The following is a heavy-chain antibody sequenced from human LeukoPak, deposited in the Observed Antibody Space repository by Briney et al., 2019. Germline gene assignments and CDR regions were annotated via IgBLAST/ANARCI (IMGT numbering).Heavy chain of an antibody. V-gene: IGHV3-53*04. CDR1: GFTVSSNY. J-gene: IGHJ3*02. CDR2: IYSGGST. Sequence: GGSLRLSCAASGFTVSSNYMSWVRQAPGKGLEWVSVIYSGGSTYYADSVKGRFTISRHNSKNTLYLQMNSLRAEDTAVYYCARVCDSSGTDAFDIWGQGTMVTASS. D-gene: IGHD3-22*01. CDR3: ARVCDSSGTDAFDI.